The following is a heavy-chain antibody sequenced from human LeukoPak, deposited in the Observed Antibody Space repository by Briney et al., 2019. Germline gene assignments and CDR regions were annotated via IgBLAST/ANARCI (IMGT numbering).Heavy chain of an antibody. CDR3: SRNYHDSSGYYTIDY. CDR1: GFTFGNYA. V-gene: IGHV3-49*04. J-gene: IGHJ4*02. Sequence: GGSLRLSCTASGFTFGNYAMRWVRQAPGKGLEWVGFIRSKVYGGTSEYAASVQGRFTISRDDSNRIAYLQMNSLKTEDTAVYYCSRNYHDSSGYYTIDYWGQGTLVTVSS. D-gene: IGHD3-22*01. CDR2: IRSKVYGGTS.